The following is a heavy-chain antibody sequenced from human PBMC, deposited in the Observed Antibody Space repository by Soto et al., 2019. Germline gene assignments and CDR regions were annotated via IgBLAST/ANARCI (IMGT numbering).Heavy chain of an antibody. CDR3: ARSKRGAYSSGWYSLSGYYNYGIDV. J-gene: IGHJ6*02. D-gene: IGHD6-19*01. CDR2: IYPGDSDT. Sequence: GESLKISCKASGYSFSSYWIGWVRQMPGKGLEWMGIIYPGDSDTKYSPSVQGQVTISADRPISTAYLQWTSLKASDTAMYYCARSKRGAYSSGWYSLSGYYNYGIDVWGQGTKVTFSS. V-gene: IGHV5-51*04. CDR1: GYSFSSYW.